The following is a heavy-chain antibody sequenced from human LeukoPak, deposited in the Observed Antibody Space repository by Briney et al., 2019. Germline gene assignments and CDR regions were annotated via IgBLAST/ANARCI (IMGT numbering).Heavy chain of an antibody. J-gene: IGHJ3*02. CDR1: KFTFSDYG. D-gene: IGHD2-2*01. CDR2: ISYDGFNK. CDR3: ARGGHCSSTSCYRPGAFDI. V-gene: IGHV3-33*08. Sequence: GGSLRLSCAASKFTFSDYGMHWVRQAPGKGLEWVAFISYDGFNKYADSVKGRFTISRDNSKNTLYLQMNSLRAEDTAVYYCARGGHCSSTSCYRPGAFDIWGQGTMVTVSS.